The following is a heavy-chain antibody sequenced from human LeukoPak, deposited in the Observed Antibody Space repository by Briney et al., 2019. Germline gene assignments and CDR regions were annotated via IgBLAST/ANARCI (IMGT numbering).Heavy chain of an antibody. CDR3: ARADYDFWSGYSSY. J-gene: IGHJ4*02. CDR1: GFTFSSYS. V-gene: IGHV3-48*01. Sequence: GGSLRLSCAASGFTFSSYSMNWVRQAPGKGLEWVSYISSSGSTIDYADSVKGRFTISRDNAKNSLYLQMNSLRAEDTAVYYCARADYDFWSGYSSYWGQGTLVTVSS. D-gene: IGHD3-3*01. CDR2: ISSSGSTI.